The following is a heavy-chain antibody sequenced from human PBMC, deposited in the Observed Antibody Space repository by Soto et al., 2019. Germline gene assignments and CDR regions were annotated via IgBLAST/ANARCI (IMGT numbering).Heavy chain of an antibody. CDR2: VSTSGAT. CDR1: DDFISSSY. D-gene: IGHD3-9*01. V-gene: IGHV4-4*07. J-gene: IGHJ6*02. Sequence: QVQLQESGPRLVKPSETLSLTCTVSDDFISSSYWNWIRPPAGQGLEWIGRVSTSGATTYNPSLESRVTMSVDTSKKQFSLKLTSVTAADTAVYFCARADYEILTGSYAMDVWGQGTTVTVSS. CDR3: ARADYEILTGSYAMDV.